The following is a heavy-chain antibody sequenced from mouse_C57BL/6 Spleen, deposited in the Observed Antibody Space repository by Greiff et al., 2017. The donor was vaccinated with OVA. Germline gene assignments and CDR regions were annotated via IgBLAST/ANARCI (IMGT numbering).Heavy chain of an antibody. CDR1: GYTFTDYN. Sequence: EVQLQQSGPELVKPGASVKMSCKASGYTFTDYNMHWVEQSHGKSLEWIGDINPNNGGTSYNQKFKGKATLTVNKSSSTAYMELRSLTSEDSAVYYCAREKDHGFAYWGQGTLVTVSA. J-gene: IGHJ3*01. V-gene: IGHV1-22*01. CDR3: AREKDHGFAY. CDR2: INPNNGGT.